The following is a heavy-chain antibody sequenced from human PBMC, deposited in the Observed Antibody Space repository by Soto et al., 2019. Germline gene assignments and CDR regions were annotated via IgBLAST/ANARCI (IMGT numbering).Heavy chain of an antibody. J-gene: IGHJ6*02. V-gene: IGHV1-3*01. CDR3: ARKLLLWFGESSYYGMDV. CDR2: INAGNGNT. D-gene: IGHD3-10*01. CDR1: GYTFTSYA. Sequence: ASVKVSCKASGYTFTSYAMHWVRQAPGQRLEWMGWINAGNGNTKYSQKFQGRVTITRDTSASTAYMELSSLRSEDTAVYYCARKLLLWFGESSYYGMDVWGQGTTVTV.